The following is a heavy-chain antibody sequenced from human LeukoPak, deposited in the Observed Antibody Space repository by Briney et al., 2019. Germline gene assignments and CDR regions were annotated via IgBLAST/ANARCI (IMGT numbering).Heavy chain of an antibody. D-gene: IGHD2-15*01. CDR3: ARDLEGYCSGGSCYSIS. Sequence: ASVKVSCKASGYTFTGYYMHWVRQAPGQGLEWMGRINPNSGGTNYAQKFQGRVTMTRDTSISTAYMELSRLRSDDTAVYYCARDLEGYCSGGSCYSISWGQGILVTVSS. CDR1: GYTFTGYY. CDR2: INPNSGGT. V-gene: IGHV1-2*06. J-gene: IGHJ4*02.